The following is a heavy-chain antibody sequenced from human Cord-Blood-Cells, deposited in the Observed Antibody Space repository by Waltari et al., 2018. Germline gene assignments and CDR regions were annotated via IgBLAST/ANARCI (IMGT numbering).Heavy chain of an antibody. Sequence: QITLKESGPTLVKPTQTLTPTCTFSGFSLSTSGVGVGWIRQPPGKALEWLALIYWDDDKRYSPSLKSRRTITKDTSKNPVVLTMTNMDPVDTATYYCAHRAENWGRAFDIWGQGTMVTVSS. V-gene: IGHV2-5*02. D-gene: IGHD7-27*01. CDR3: AHRAENWGRAFDI. J-gene: IGHJ3*02. CDR1: GFSLSTSGVG. CDR2: IYWDDDK.